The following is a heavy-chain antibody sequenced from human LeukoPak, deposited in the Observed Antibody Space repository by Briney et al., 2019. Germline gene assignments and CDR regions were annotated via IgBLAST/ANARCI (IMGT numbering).Heavy chain of an antibody. CDR1: GFTFTNAW. Sequence: GGSLRLSCAASGFTFTNAWMSWVRQAPGKGLEWVGRIKSKTYGGTTDYAAPVKCRFTVSRDDSKNTLYLQMNSLKTEDTAVYYCATSGQHWDVFDYWGQGTLLTVSS. J-gene: IGHJ4*02. CDR3: ATSGQHWDVFDY. V-gene: IGHV3-15*01. CDR2: IKSKTYGGTT. D-gene: IGHD1-1*01.